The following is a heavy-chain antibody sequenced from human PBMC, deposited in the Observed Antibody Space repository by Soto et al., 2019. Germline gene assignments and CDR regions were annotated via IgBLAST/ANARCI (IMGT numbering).Heavy chain of an antibody. D-gene: IGHD6-13*01. CDR3: ARKRSSWYFDY. CDR1: GGSIISGGYF. Sequence: QVQLQESGPGLVRPSQTLSLTCTVSGGSIISGGYFWSWIRQHPGKGLEWIGYIFYSGSTHHNPSLKSRVTMSVDTSKNQFSLNLTSVTAADTAIYYCARKRSSWYFDYWGQGTLVTVS. V-gene: IGHV4-31*03. CDR2: IFYSGST. J-gene: IGHJ4*02.